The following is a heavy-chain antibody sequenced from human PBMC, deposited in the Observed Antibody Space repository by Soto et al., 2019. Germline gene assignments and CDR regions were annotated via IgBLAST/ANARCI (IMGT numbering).Heavy chain of an antibody. D-gene: IGHD3-3*01. CDR3: ARARKSGYYRGTFDY. V-gene: IGHV4-30-2*01. CDR1: GGSISSGGYS. Sequence: QLQLQESGSGLVKPSQTLSLTCAVSGGSISSGGYSWSWIRQPPGKGLEWIGYIYHSGSTYYNPSLKNRVTRSVDRSKNQFSRKLSSVTAADTAVYYCARARKSGYYRGTFDYWGQGNMVTVAS. J-gene: IGHJ4*02. CDR2: IYHSGST.